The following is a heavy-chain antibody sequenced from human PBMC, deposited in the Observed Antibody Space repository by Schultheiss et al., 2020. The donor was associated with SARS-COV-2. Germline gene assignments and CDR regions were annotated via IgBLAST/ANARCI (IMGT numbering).Heavy chain of an antibody. CDR2: IYYSGST. D-gene: IGHD3-10*01. J-gene: IGHJ4*02. CDR3: ARGGPGEGSTGAIGDY. V-gene: IGHV4-61*01. CDR1: GGSVSSGSYY. Sequence: SETLSLTCTVSGGSVSSGSYYWSWIRQPPGKGLEWIGYIYYSGSTNYNPSLKSRVTISVDTSKNQFSLKLRSVTAADTAVYYCARGGPGEGSTGAIGDYWGQGTLVTVSS.